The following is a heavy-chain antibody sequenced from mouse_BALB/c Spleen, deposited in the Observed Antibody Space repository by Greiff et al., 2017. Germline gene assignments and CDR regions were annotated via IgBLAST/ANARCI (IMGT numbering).Heavy chain of an antibody. CDR2: ISYSGST. J-gene: IGHJ4*01. D-gene: IGHD2-1*01. CDR3: ASLYGNYGYAMDY. Sequence: EVKLQESGPSLVKPSQTLSLTCSVTGDSITSGYWNWIRKFPGNKLEYMGYISYSGSTYYNPSLKSRISITRDTSKNQYYLQLNSVTTEDTATYYCASLYGNYGYAMDYWGQGTSVTVSS. CDR1: GDSITSGY. V-gene: IGHV3-8*02.